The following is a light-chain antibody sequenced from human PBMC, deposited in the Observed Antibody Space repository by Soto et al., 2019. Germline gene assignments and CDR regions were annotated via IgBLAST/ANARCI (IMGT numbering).Light chain of an antibody. V-gene: IGKV1-12*01. CDR3: QQGYSFPLT. CDR1: QNIGSR. J-gene: IGKJ4*01. Sequence: DIQMTQSPSSVSASVGDRVTISCRASQNIGSRLAWYQQRPGKAPKLLVYAASSLQSGVPSRFGGSGYGTDFTLTISSLQPVDFATYYCQQGYSFPLTFGGGTKIEIK. CDR2: AAS.